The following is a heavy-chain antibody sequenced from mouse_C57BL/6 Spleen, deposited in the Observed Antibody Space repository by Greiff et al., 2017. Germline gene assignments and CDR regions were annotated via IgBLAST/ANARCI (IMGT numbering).Heavy chain of an antibody. Sequence: KPGQGLEWIGNINPSNGGTNYNEKFKSKATLTVDKSSSTAYMQRSSLTSEDSAVYYCARWGDYYGSSSFAYWGQGTLVTVSA. V-gene: IGHV1-53*01. CDR2: INPSNGGT. D-gene: IGHD1-1*01. CDR3: ARWGDYYGSSSFAY. J-gene: IGHJ3*01.